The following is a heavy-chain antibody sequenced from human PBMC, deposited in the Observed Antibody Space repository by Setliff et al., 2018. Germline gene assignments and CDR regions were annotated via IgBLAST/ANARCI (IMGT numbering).Heavy chain of an antibody. CDR1: GFTFSGYA. V-gene: IGHV3-23*01. CDR3: ARDLGNWFDS. J-gene: IGHJ5*01. CDR2: ISGSGDST. D-gene: IGHD3-16*01. Sequence: GSLRLSCAASGFTFSGYAMTWVRQAPGKGLEWVSSISGSGDSTYYADSVKGRFTISRDNSNNTLYLQMNSLRAEDTAVYYCARDLGNWFDSWGQGTVVTVSS.